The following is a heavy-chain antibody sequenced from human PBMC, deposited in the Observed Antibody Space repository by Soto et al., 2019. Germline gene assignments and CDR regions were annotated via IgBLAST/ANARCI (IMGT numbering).Heavy chain of an antibody. V-gene: IGHV1-3*01. CDR2: INAGNGHT. CDR3: ARQAEGGSTYGY. J-gene: IGHJ4*02. D-gene: IGHD1-26*01. CDR1: GYTFTSYA. Sequence: QVQLVQSGAEVKKPGASVKVSCKASGYTFTSYAMHWVRQAPGQRLEWMGWINAGNGHTKYSQKFQGRVTITRDTAASTAYMKLSSLRSEDTAVYYSARQAEGGSTYGYWGEGTLVSFS.